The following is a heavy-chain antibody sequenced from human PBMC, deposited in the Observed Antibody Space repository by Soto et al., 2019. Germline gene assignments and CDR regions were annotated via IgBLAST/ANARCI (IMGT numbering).Heavy chain of an antibody. Sequence: EVQLVESGGRLVQPGGSLRLSCAASGFTVSTKYMSWVRQAAGKGLEWVSVIYSGGSTFYADSVGGRFTITRNNSKNTVNLQMNSLRAEDTAVYYCAKDPWAADYLGHKSLVTVSS. J-gene: IGHJ4*01. CDR2: IYSGGST. CDR3: AKDPWAADY. V-gene: IGHV3-66*01. D-gene: IGHD3-16*01. CDR1: GFTVSTKY.